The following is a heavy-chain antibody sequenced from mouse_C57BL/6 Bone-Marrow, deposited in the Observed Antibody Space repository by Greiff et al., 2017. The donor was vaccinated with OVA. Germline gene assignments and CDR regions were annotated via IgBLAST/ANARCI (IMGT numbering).Heavy chain of an antibody. Sequence: QVQLQQPGAELVKPGASVKLSCKASGYTFTSYWMHWVKQRPGQGLEWIGMIHPNSGSTNYNEKFKSKATLTVDKSSSTAYMQLSSLTSEDSAVYHCARHYGTLDWYFDVWGTGTTVTVSS. CDR2: IHPNSGST. D-gene: IGHD1-1*01. V-gene: IGHV1-64*01. CDR3: ARHYGTLDWYFDV. CDR1: GYTFTSYW. J-gene: IGHJ1*03.